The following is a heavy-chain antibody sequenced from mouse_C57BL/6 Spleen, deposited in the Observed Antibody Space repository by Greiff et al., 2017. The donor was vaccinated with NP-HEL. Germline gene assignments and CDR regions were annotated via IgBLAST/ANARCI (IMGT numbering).Heavy chain of an antibody. V-gene: IGHV5-6*01. D-gene: IGHD4-1*01. J-gene: IGHJ4*01. CDR2: ISSGGSYT. CDR1: GFTFSSYG. Sequence: EVQLVESGGDLVKPGGSLKLSCAASGFTFSSYGMSWVRQTPDKRLEWVATISSGGSYTYYPDSVKGRFTISRDNAKNTLYLQMSSLKSEDTAMYYCARLLTGTYAMDYWGQGTSVTVSS. CDR3: ARLLTGTYAMDY.